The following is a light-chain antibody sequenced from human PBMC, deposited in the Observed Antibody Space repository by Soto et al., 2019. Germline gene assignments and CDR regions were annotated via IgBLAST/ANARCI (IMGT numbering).Light chain of an antibody. CDR2: SAS. CDR1: ETIIDY. CDR3: QQSFSAPRT. V-gene: IGKV1-39*01. Sequence: DIQMSQSPSSLSASVGDSVTITCRASETIIDYLNWYQQQPGEAPKLLIFSASSLHSGVPPRFRGSGSGTNFTLTISSLQPEDFATYFCQQSFSAPRTFGQGTKLQAK. J-gene: IGKJ2*01.